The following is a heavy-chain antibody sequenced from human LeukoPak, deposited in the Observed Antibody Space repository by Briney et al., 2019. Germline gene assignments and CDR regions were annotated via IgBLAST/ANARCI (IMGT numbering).Heavy chain of an antibody. D-gene: IGHD3-10*01. Sequence: GGSLRLSCAASGFTLSSYAMSWARQAPGKGLEWVSSISASGGSTNYADSVKGRFTISRDNSKNTVYLQMNSLGAEDTAVYYCAKVMKGSERLTMVRGVIIKTAGLYYMDVWGKGTTVTVSS. CDR2: ISASGGST. CDR1: GFTLSSYA. CDR3: AKVMKGSERLTMVRGVIIKTAGLYYMDV. J-gene: IGHJ6*03. V-gene: IGHV3-23*01.